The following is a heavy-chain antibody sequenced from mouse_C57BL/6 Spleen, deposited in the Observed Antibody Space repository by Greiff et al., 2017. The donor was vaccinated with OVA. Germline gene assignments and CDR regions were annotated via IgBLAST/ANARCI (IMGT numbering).Heavy chain of an antibody. CDR2: IDPSVSET. J-gene: IGHJ2*01. V-gene: IGHV1-52*01. Sequence: VQLQQPGAELVRPGSSVKLSCKASGYTFTCYWMHWVKQRPIQGLEWIGNIDPSVSETHYNQKITDQATLTVDKSSSTAYMQLSRLTSEDSAVYYYARQRSNGLDYWGQGTTLTVSS. CDR1: GYTFTCYW. CDR3: ARQRSNGLDY. D-gene: IGHD2-5*01.